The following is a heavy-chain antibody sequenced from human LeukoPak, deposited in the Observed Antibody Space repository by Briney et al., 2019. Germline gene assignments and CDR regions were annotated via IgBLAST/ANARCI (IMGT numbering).Heavy chain of an antibody. D-gene: IGHD4-17*01. CDR1: GYTFIRYY. V-gene: IGHV1-46*01. CDR2: INPSGGST. Sequence: ASVKVSCKASGYTFIRYYMHWVRQAPRQGLEWMGIINPSGGSTSYAQKFQGRVTMTRDTSTSTVYMELSRLRSEDTAVYYCARGGYGDRIDYWGQGTLVSVSS. J-gene: IGHJ4*02. CDR3: ARGGYGDRIDY.